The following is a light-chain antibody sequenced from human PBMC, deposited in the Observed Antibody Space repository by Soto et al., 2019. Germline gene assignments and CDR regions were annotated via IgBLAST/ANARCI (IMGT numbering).Light chain of an antibody. CDR1: SSDAGGYNF. CDR3: SSYASSHNYG. CDR2: EVT. Sequence: QSVLAQPPSASGSPGQSVTISCTGTSSDAGGYNFVSWYQQHPVKAPKLMIYEVTKRPSDIPDRFSGSKSGNTASLTVSGLQAEDEADYICSSYASSHNYGFRSGTKDTV. V-gene: IGLV2-8*01. J-gene: IGLJ6*01.